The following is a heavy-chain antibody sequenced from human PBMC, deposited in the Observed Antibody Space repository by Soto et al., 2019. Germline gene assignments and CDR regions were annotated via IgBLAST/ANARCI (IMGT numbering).Heavy chain of an antibody. Sequence: QVQLQESGPGLVKPSGTLSLTCAVSGDSVSSPYYWCWVRQSPGKGLEWIGEVFHTGTTSYNPSLRXRVTISMDKSINQFSLDLSSVTAADTAVYYCARSAGWYAIHAWGPGTLVIVSS. J-gene: IGHJ5*02. V-gene: IGHV4-4*02. CDR1: GDSVSSPYY. CDR3: ARSAGWYAIHA. CDR2: VFHTGTT. D-gene: IGHD6-19*01.